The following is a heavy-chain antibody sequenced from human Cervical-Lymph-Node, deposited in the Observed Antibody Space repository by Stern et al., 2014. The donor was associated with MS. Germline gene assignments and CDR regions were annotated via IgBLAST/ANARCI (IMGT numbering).Heavy chain of an antibody. D-gene: IGHD6-13*01. CDR3: ARDLHSSSWAYYFDY. CDR2: ISSSSSYI. Sequence: VQLVESGGGLVKPGGSLRLSCAASGFTFSSYSMNWVRQAPGKGLEWVSSISSSSSYIYYADSVKGRFTISRDNAKNSLYLQMNSLRAEDTAVYYCARDLHSSSWAYYFDYWGQGTLVTVSS. CDR1: GFTFSSYS. V-gene: IGHV3-21*01. J-gene: IGHJ4*02.